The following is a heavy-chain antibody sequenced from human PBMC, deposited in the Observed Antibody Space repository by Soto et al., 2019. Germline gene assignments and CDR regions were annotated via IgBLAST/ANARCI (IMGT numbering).Heavy chain of an antibody. CDR3: AVSRPDTAMVTGAYGGHFDY. J-gene: IGHJ4*02. D-gene: IGHD5-18*01. Sequence: PCEARNTFCTDAHNVFAVDLSDCARHMPVKVLGWLGIIYPGASDTRYSPSFQGQVTISADKSISTAYLQWSSLKASDTAMYYCAVSRPDTAMVTGAYGGHFDYWGQGTLVTVSS. V-gene: IGHV5-51*01. CDR2: IYPGASDT. CDR1: HNVFAVDL.